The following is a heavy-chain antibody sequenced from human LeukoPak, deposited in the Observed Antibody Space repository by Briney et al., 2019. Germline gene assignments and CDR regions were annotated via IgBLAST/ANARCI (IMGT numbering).Heavy chain of an antibody. CDR2: ISSSSSTI. D-gene: IGHD5-24*01. CDR3: ARDSFHVEMATITIPREIDY. J-gene: IGHJ4*02. V-gene: IGHV3-48*04. Sequence: PGGSLRLSCAASGFTFSSYSMNWVRQAPGKGLEWVSYISSSSSTIYYADSVKGRFTISRDNAKNSLYLQMNSLRAEDTAVYYCARDSFHVEMATITIPREIDYWGQGTLVTVSS. CDR1: GFTFSSYS.